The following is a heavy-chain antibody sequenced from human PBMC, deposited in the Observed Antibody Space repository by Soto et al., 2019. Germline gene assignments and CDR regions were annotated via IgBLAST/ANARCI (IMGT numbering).Heavy chain of an antibody. V-gene: IGHV3-48*03. CDR3: ATSSSSYYYYGMDV. CDR2: ISSSGSTI. Sequence: PGGSLRLSCAASGFTFSSYEMNWVRQAPGKGLEWVSYISSSGSTIYYADSVKGRFTISRDNAKNSLYLQMNSLRAEDTAVYYCATSSSSYYYYGMDVWGQGTTVTVSS. D-gene: IGHD6-6*01. J-gene: IGHJ6*02. CDR1: GFTFSSYE.